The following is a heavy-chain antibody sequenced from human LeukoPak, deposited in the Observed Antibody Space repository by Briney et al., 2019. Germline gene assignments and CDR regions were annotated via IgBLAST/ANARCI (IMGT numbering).Heavy chain of an antibody. J-gene: IGHJ4*02. D-gene: IGHD1-26*01. CDR3: ATMGLTGAIPYFDY. Sequence: SETLSLTCAVYGGSFSGYYWSWIRQAPGKGLEWIGEINHSGNTNYNPSLKSRVTISVDTSKNQFSLKLSSVTAADTAVYYCATMGLTGAIPYFDYWGQGTLVTVSS. CDR1: GGSFSGYY. V-gene: IGHV4-34*01. CDR2: INHSGNT.